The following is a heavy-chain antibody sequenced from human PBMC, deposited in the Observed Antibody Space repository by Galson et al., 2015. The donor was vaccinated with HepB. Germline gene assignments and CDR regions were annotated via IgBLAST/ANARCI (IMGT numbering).Heavy chain of an antibody. Sequence: SLRLSCAVSGLSVSSTYMSWVRQAPGRGLEWVSTLLSGGDTWYTDSMKGRLTISRDTSKNILYLEVNTLRPEDTAVYYCARDQLAHWGQGTLVTVSS. D-gene: IGHD1-1*01. J-gene: IGHJ4*02. CDR3: ARDQLAH. V-gene: IGHV3-66*02. CDR1: GLSVSSTY. CDR2: LLSGGDT.